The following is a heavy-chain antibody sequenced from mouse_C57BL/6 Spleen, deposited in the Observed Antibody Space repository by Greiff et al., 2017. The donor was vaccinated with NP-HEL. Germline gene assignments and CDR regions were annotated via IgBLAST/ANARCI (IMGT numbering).Heavy chain of an antibody. V-gene: IGHV5-9*01. Sequence: EVKLMESGGGLVKPGGSLKLSCAASGFTFSSYTMSWVRQTPEKRLEWVATISGGGGNTYYPDSVKGRFTISRDNAKNTLYLQMSSLRSEDTALYYCAREAQAFSYWGQGTLVTVSA. D-gene: IGHD3-2*02. CDR3: AREAQAFSY. CDR1: GFTFSSYT. CDR2: ISGGGGNT. J-gene: IGHJ3*01.